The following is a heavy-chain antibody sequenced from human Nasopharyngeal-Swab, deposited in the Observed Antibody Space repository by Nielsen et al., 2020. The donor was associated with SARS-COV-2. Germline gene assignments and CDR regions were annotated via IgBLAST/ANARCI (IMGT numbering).Heavy chain of an antibody. V-gene: IGHV3-21*01. Sequence: GESLKISCAASGFTFSSYSMNWVRQAPGKGLEWVSSISSSSSYIYYADSVKGRFTISRDNAKNSLYLQMNSLRAEDTAVYYCASFLGRRDGYNYDYWGQGTSVTVSS. CDR3: ASFLGRRDGYNYDY. D-gene: IGHD5-24*01. CDR1: GFTFSSYS. CDR2: ISSSSSYI. J-gene: IGHJ4*02.